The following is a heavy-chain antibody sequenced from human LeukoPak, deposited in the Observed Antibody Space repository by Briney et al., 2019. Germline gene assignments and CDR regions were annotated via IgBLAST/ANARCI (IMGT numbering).Heavy chain of an antibody. CDR2: IYYSGST. D-gene: IGHD6-13*01. CDR3: ARGGGSSWYTAAFDI. J-gene: IGHJ3*02. V-gene: IGHV4-59*01. CDR1: GGSISSYY. Sequence: PSETLSLTCTVSGGSISSYYWSWIRQPPGKGLEWIGYIYYSGSTNYNPSLKSRVTISADTSKNQVSLKLSSVTAADTAVYYCARGGGSSWYTAAFDIWGQGTMVTVSS.